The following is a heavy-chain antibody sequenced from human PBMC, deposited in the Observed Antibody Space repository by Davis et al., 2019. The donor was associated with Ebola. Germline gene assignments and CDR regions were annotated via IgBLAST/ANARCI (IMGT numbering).Heavy chain of an antibody. J-gene: IGHJ5*02. CDR2: ISYDGSNK. Sequence: GGSLTPSCAASGFTFSSYAMHWARQAPGKGLEWVAVISYDGSNKYYADSVKGRFTISRDNSKNTLYLQMNSLRAEDTAVYYCARAKYQLLSVSWFDPWGQGTLVTVSS. CDR3: ARAKYQLLSVSWFDP. D-gene: IGHD2-2*01. CDR1: GFTFSSYA. V-gene: IGHV3-30-3*01.